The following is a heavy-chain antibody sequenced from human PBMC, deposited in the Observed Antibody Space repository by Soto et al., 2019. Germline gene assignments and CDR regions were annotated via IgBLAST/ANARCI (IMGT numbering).Heavy chain of an antibody. CDR3: ARDLPYYDILTDRTTRGPMRYYYYYYMDV. CDR1: GGTFSSYT. CDR2: IIPILGIA. J-gene: IGHJ6*03. Sequence: ASVKVSCKASGGTFSSYTISWVRQAPGQGLEWMGRIIPILGIANYAQKFQGRVTITADKSTSTAYMELSSLRSEDTAVYYCARDLPYYDILTDRTTRGPMRYYYYYYMDVWGKGTTVTVSS. V-gene: IGHV1-69*04. D-gene: IGHD3-9*01.